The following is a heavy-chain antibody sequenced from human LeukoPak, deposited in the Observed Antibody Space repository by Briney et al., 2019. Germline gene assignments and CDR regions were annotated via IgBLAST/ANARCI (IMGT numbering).Heavy chain of an antibody. Sequence: SETLSLTCTVSGGSISSSSYYWGWIRQPAGKGLEWIGRIYTSGSTNYNPSLKSRVTISVDTSKNQFSLKLSSVTAADTAVYYCARLIGQEDVWGKGTTVTISS. J-gene: IGHJ6*04. V-gene: IGHV4-61*02. CDR2: IYTSGST. D-gene: IGHD2-8*01. CDR1: GGSISSSSYY. CDR3: ARLIGQEDV.